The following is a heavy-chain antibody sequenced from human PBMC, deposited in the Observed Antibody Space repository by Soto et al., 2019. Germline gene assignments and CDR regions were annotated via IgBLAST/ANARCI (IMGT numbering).Heavy chain of an antibody. CDR2: ISYDGSNK. CDR1: GFTFSSYA. V-gene: IGHV3-30-3*01. CDR3: ARYPLSTYYFDY. D-gene: IGHD3-16*01. J-gene: IGHJ4*02. Sequence: HPGGSLRLSCAASGFTFSSYAMHWVRQAPGKGLEWVAVISYDGSNKYYADSVKGRSTISRDNSKNTLYLQMNSLRAEDTAVYYCARYPLSTYYFDYWGQGTLVTVSS.